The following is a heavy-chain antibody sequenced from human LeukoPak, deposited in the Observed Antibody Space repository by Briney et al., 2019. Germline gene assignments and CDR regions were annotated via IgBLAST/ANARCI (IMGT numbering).Heavy chain of an antibody. CDR1: GLTFSSFA. Sequence: GGSLRLSCAASGLTFSSFALSWVRQAPGKGLEWVSAISGRGRGGSTNYADSVKGRFTISRDNSKNTLYLQMNSLRAEDTAVYYCAKVGIDGSGPFDHWGQGTLVTVSS. CDR2: ISGRGRGGST. V-gene: IGHV3-23*01. D-gene: IGHD3-10*01. J-gene: IGHJ4*02. CDR3: AKVGIDGSGPFDH.